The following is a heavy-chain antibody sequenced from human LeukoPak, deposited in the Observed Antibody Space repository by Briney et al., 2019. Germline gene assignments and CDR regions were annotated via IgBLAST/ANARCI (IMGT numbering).Heavy chain of an antibody. CDR1: GGSISSYY. J-gene: IGHJ6*03. Sequence: SETLSLTCTVSGGSISSYYWSWIRQPPGKGLEWIGYIYYSGSTNYNPSLKSRVTISVDTSKNQFSLKLSSVTAADTAVYYCARHKDYYYSYMDVWGKGTTVTISS. V-gene: IGHV4-59*08. CDR3: ARHKDYYYSYMDV. CDR2: IYYSGST.